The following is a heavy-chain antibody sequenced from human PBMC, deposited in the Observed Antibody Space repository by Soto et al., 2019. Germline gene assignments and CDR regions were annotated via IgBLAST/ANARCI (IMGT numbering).Heavy chain of an antibody. Sequence: SETLSLTCAVYGGSFSCYYWSWIRQPPGKGLEWIGEINHSGSTNYNPSLKSRVTILVDTSKNQFSLKLSSVTAADTAVYYCARPMVRGVYYYYYGMDVWGQGTTVTVSS. D-gene: IGHD3-10*01. CDR3: ARPMVRGVYYYYYGMDV. CDR1: GGSFSCYY. V-gene: IGHV4-34*01. CDR2: INHSGST. J-gene: IGHJ6*02.